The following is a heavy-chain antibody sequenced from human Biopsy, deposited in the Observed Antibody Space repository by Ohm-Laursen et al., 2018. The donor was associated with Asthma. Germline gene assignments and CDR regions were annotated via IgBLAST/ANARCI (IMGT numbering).Heavy chain of an antibody. J-gene: IGHJ4*02. V-gene: IGHV3-30*19. CDR2: ISYDGSSI. CDR3: AREGVAGTHIED. CDR1: GITFSTYG. D-gene: IGHD6-19*01. Sequence: RSLRLSCAASGITFSTYGMHWVRQAPGKGLEWVAVISYDGSSIYYAGSVEGRFTISRDNSKNTLSLQMNSLTAEDTAVYYCAREGVAGTHIEDWGQGTLVTVSS.